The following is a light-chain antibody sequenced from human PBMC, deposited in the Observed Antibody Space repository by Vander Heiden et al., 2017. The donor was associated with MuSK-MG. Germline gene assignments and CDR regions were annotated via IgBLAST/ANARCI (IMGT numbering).Light chain of an antibody. V-gene: IGLV3-21*02. CDR1: NIRGKS. J-gene: IGLJ2*01. CDR2: DDR. Sequence: SYVLTHPPSVSVAPGQTATITCGGNNIRGKSVHWYQQKPGQAPVLVVFDDRDRPSGIPERFSGSNPGNTATLTISRVEAGDEADYYCQVWDSSGDPVIFGGGTKLTVL. CDR3: QVWDSSGDPVI.